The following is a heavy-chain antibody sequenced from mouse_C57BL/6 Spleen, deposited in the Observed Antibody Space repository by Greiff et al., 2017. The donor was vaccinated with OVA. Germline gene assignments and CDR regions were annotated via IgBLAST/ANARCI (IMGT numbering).Heavy chain of an antibody. CDR3: ASGSSYEAYFDY. CDR2: IWSGGST. Sequence: QVQLQQSGPGLVQPSQSLSITCTASGFSLTSYGVHWVRQSPGKGLEWLGVIWSGGSTDYNAAFISRLSISKDNSKSQVFFKMNSLQADDTAIYYCASGSSYEAYFDYWGQGTTLTVSS. J-gene: IGHJ2*01. D-gene: IGHD1-1*01. CDR1: GFSLTSYG. V-gene: IGHV2-2*01.